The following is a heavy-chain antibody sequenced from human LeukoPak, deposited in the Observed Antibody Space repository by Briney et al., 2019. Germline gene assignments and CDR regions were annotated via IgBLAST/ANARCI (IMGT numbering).Heavy chain of an antibody. D-gene: IGHD7-27*01. Sequence: PSETLSLTCTVSGGSIGSYYWSWIRQPPGKGLEWIGYIYSSGSTNYNPSLKSRVTISVDTSKNQFSLNLSSVTAADTAVYYCARGAKLGFWGQGILVTVSS. J-gene: IGHJ4*02. CDR1: GGSIGSYY. CDR3: ARGAKLGF. CDR2: IYSSGST. V-gene: IGHV4-59*01.